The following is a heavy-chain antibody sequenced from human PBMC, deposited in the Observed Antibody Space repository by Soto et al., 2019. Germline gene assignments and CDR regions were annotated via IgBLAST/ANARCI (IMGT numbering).Heavy chain of an antibody. CDR1: GGSFSGYY. Sequence: SETLSLTCAVYGGSFSGYYWSWIRQPPGKGLEWIGEINHSGSTNYNPSLKSRVTISVDTSKNQFSLKLSSVTAADTAVYYCARGKRNYDFWSGYSHGGGYYMDVWGKGTTVTVSS. J-gene: IGHJ6*03. D-gene: IGHD3-3*01. CDR2: INHSGST. CDR3: ARGKRNYDFWSGYSHGGGYYMDV. V-gene: IGHV4-34*01.